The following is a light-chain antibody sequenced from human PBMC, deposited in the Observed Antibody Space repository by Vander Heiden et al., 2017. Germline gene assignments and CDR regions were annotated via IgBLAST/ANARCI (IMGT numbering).Light chain of an antibody. J-gene: IGKJ1*01. CDR3: QQYNNWPSWT. CDR2: GAS. CDR1: QSVSRN. Sequence: ETVMTQSTATLSVSPGERATLSRRASQSVSRNLACNQQQPGQTPRLLIYGASTRATGIPARFSGSGSGTEFTLTISSLQSEDFAVYYCQQYNNWPSWTFGQGTKVEIK. V-gene: IGKV3-15*01.